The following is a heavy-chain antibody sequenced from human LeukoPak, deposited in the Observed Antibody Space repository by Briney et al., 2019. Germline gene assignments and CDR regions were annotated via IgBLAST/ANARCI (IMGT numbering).Heavy chain of an antibody. V-gene: IGHV1-69*04. J-gene: IGHJ4*02. Sequence: ASVKVSCKASGGTFSSYAISWVRQAPGQGLEWMGRIIPILGIANYAQKFQGRVTITADKSTSTAYMELSSLRSEDTAVYYCASEDIVATFFDYWGQGTLVTVSS. CDR1: GGTFSSYA. D-gene: IGHD5-12*01. CDR3: ASEDIVATFFDY. CDR2: IIPILGIA.